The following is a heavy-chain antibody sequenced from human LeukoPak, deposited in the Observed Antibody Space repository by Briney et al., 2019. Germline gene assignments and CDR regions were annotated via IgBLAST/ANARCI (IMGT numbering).Heavy chain of an antibody. CDR2: IIPIFGTA. D-gene: IGHD3-22*01. V-gene: IGHV1-69*13. CDR3: ARVITMIVVVDAHAFDI. CDR1: GGTFSSYA. Sequence: SVKVSCKASGGTFSSYATSWVRQAPGQGLEWMGGIIPIFGTASYAQKFQGRVTSTADESTSTAYMELSSLRSEDTAVYYCARVITMIVVVDAHAFDIWGQGTMVTVSS. J-gene: IGHJ3*02.